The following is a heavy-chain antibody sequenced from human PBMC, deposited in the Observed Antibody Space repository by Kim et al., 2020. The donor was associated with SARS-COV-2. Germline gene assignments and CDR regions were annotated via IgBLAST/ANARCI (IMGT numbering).Heavy chain of an antibody. CDR3: TTERAGYCSGGSCWRAFDI. Sequence: GRFTISRDDSKNTLYLQMNSLKTEDTAVYYCTTERAGYCSGGSCWRAFDIWGQGTMVTVSS. D-gene: IGHD2-15*01. J-gene: IGHJ3*02. V-gene: IGHV3-15*01.